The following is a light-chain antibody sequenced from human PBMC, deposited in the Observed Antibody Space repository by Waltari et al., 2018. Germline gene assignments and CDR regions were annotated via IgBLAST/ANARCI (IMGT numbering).Light chain of an antibody. CDR2: GAS. CDR1: QSVGRS. V-gene: IGKV3-20*01. CDR3: QHYVRLPAT. Sequence: EIVLTQSPGTLSLSPGERATLSCRASQSVGRSLAWYQQIPGQAPRLLIYGASSRATGSPDRFSGSGSGTDFSLTISRLEPEDFAGYFCQHYVRLPATFGQGTKVAI. J-gene: IGKJ1*01.